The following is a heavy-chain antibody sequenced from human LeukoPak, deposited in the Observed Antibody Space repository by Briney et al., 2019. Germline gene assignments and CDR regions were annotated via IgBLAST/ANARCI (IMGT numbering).Heavy chain of an antibody. V-gene: IGHV3-49*04. J-gene: IGHJ4*02. Sequence: GGSLRLSCTGSGFTFGDYAMSWVRQAPGTGLEWVGFIRSKAYGGTTEYAASVKGRFTISRDDSKSVAYLQMNSLKTEDTGVYYCTRDPQIDYWGQGTLVTVSS. CDR2: IRSKAYGGTT. CDR1: GFTFGDYA. CDR3: TRDPQIDY.